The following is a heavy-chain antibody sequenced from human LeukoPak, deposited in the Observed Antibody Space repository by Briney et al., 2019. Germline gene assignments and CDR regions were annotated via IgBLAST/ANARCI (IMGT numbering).Heavy chain of an antibody. Sequence: PGGSLRLSCAASGLTFSGSAMHWVRQASGKGLEWVGRIRSKANSYATAYAASVKGRFTISRDDSKNTAYLQMNSLKTEDTAVYYCTRGEYSSSSDFDYWGQGTLVTVSS. CDR1: GLTFSGSA. V-gene: IGHV3-73*01. CDR2: IRSKANSYAT. J-gene: IGHJ4*02. CDR3: TRGEYSSSSDFDY. D-gene: IGHD6-6*01.